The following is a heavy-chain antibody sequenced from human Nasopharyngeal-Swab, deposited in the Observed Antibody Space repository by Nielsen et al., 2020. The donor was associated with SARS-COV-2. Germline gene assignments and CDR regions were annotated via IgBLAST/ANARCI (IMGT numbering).Heavy chain of an antibody. V-gene: IGHV4-4*02. CDR1: GGSISSSNW. CDR2: IYHSGST. D-gene: IGHD3-22*01. CDR3: ARDQDRYYDSSGYRLYYYGMDV. J-gene: IGHJ6*02. Sequence: GSLRLSCAVSGGSISSSNWWSWVRQPPGKGLEWIGEIYHSGSTNYNPSLKSRVTISVDKSKNQFSLKLSSVTAADTAVYYCARDQDRYYDSSGYRLYYYGMDVWGQGTTVTVSS.